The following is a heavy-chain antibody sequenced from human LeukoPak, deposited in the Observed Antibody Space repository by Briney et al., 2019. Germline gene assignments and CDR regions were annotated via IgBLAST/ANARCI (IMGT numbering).Heavy chain of an antibody. Sequence: NPSETLSLTCAVYGGSFSGYYWSWIRQPPGKGLEWIGEINHSGSTNYNPSLKSRVTISVDTSKNQFSLKLTSVTAADTAVYYCATLIFPGWFDPWGQGILVTVSS. CDR3: ATLIFPGWFDP. V-gene: IGHV4-34*01. CDR1: GGSFSGYY. CDR2: INHSGST. J-gene: IGHJ5*02.